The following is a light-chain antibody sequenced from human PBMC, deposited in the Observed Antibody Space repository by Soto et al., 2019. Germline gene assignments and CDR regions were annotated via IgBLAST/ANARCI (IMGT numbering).Light chain of an antibody. CDR1: QDIDNF. V-gene: IGKV1-9*01. Sequence: DIQLTQSPSFLSASVGDRVTITCRASQDIDNFAAWYQQKPGKPPNLLIYATSLLQTGVPPRFSGSGSVTEFSLTIDSLQPDDFATYYCQQYSSSSPTFGQGTKLEIK. CDR3: QQYSSSSPT. CDR2: ATS. J-gene: IGKJ2*01.